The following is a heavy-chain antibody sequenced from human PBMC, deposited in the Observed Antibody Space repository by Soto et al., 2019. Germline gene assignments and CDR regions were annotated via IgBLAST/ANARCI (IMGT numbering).Heavy chain of an antibody. CDR3: AREKTLSGYSDTIEGNWFDP. V-gene: IGHV4-31*03. D-gene: IGHD5-12*01. Sequence: SETLSLTCTVSGGSISSGGYYWSWIRQHPGKGLEWIGYIYYSGSTYYNPSLKSRVTISVDTSKNQFSLKLSSVTAADTAVYYCAREKTLSGYSDTIEGNWFDPWGQGTLVTVSS. CDR1: GGSISSGGYY. CDR2: IYYSGST. J-gene: IGHJ5*02.